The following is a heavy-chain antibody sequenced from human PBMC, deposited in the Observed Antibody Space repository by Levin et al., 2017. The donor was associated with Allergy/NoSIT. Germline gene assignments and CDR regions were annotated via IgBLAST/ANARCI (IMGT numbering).Heavy chain of an antibody. CDR2: ITSSGSSI. CDR3: ARYLPGGGSSY. D-gene: IGHD2-8*02. Sequence: GGSLRLSCAASGFTFSNYDMNWVRQAPGKGLEWVSYITSSGSSIYYAASVKGRFTISRDNGKNSLYLQMNSLRADDTAVYYCARYLPGGGSSYWGQGTLVTVSS. V-gene: IGHV3-48*03. J-gene: IGHJ4*02. CDR1: GFTFSNYD.